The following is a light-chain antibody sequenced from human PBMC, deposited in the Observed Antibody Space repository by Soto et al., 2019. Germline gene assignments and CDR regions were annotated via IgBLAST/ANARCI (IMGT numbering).Light chain of an antibody. V-gene: IGKV4-1*01. J-gene: IGKJ4*01. CDR3: HQYYTPPLT. Sequence: EIVMTQSSDSLAVSQGERATINCKYSQSVLYTSNYKEYLAWYQQKPRQPPKLLFYWASTRASGVPSRFSASASGTDFTLTISILQAEDVAVYYCHQYYTPPLTFGGGTKVDIK. CDR2: WAS. CDR1: QSVLYTSNYKEY.